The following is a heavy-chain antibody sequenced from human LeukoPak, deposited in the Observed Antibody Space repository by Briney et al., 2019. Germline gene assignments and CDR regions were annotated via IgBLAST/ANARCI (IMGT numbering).Heavy chain of an antibody. CDR2: ISYDGSNK. CDR3: AKDPGRDDYGDYA. Sequence: PGGSLRLSCAASGFTFSSYSMNWVRQAPGKGLEWVAVISYDGSNKYYADSVKGRFTISRDNSKNTLYLQMNSLRAEDTAVYYCAKDPGRDDYGDYAWGQGTLVTVSS. CDR1: GFTFSSYS. V-gene: IGHV3-30*18. J-gene: IGHJ5*02. D-gene: IGHD4-17*01.